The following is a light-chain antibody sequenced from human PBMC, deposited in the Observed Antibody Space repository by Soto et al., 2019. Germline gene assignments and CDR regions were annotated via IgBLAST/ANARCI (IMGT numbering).Light chain of an antibody. CDR2: GAS. V-gene: IGKV3-15*01. CDR1: QSVSSN. CDR3: QQYNNWPV. Sequence: EVVMTHSPVTLSVSPSERAALSCRASQSVSSNLAWYQQKPGQAPMLLIHGASTRATGIPARFSGGGSGTEFTLTISSLQSEDFAVYYCQQYNNWPVFGPGTKVDIK. J-gene: IGKJ3*01.